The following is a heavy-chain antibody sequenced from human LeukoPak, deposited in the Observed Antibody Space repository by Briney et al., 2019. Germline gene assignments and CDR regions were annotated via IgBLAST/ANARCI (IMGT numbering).Heavy chain of an antibody. CDR1: GFTFTSYA. V-gene: IGHV3-23*01. CDR3: AKDPGERGAYHYGYFDY. Sequence: GASLRLSCAASGFTFTSYAMSWVRQAPGKGLEWVSAISGSGGSTYSADSVKGRFTISRDNSKNTLYLQMNSLRAEDTAVYYCAKDPGERGAYHYGYFDYWGQGTLVTVSS. D-gene: IGHD3-10*01. CDR2: ISGSGGST. J-gene: IGHJ4*02.